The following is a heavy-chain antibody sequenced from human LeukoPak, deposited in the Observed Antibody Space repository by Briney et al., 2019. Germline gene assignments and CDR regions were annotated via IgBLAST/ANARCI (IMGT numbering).Heavy chain of an antibody. CDR1: GFTVGSNY. CDR3: VRLRFPDALDI. D-gene: IGHD3-3*01. J-gene: IGHJ3*02. V-gene: IGHV3-66*01. CDR2: IHSGGKT. Sequence: GGSLRLSCAASGFTVGSNYMSWVRQAPGKGLEWVSVIHSGGKTHYADSVKGRFTISRDNSKNTLYLQMNSLRAEDTAVYYCVRLRFPDALDIWGQGTTVTVSS.